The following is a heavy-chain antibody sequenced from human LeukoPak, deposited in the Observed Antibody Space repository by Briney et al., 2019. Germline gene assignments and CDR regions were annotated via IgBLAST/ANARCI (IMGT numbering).Heavy chain of an antibody. D-gene: IGHD3-10*01. Sequence: SGPTLVKPTQTLTLTCTFSGFSLSTSGVGVGWIRQPPGKALEWLALIYWDDDKRYSPSLKSRLTITKDTSKNQVVLTMTNMDPVDTATYYCAHSAKSYYGSGSEFDYWGQGTLVTVSS. CDR1: GFSLSTSGVG. CDR2: IYWDDDK. J-gene: IGHJ4*02. CDR3: AHSAKSYYGSGSEFDY. V-gene: IGHV2-5*02.